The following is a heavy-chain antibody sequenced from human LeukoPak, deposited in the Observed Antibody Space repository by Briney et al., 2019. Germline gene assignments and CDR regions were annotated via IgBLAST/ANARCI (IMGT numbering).Heavy chain of an antibody. D-gene: IGHD3-22*01. CDR1: GFNFNNYA. CDR2: IGSNGGST. J-gene: IGHJ4*02. CDR3: AKDLTDYDSSGYDFDY. V-gene: IGHV3-23*01. Sequence: GGSLRLSCAASGFNFNNYAMSWVRQAPGKGLEWVSSIGSNGGSTYYADSVKGRFTISRDNSKNTLYLQMNSLRAEDTAVYYCAKDLTDYDSSGYDFDYWGQGTLVTVSS.